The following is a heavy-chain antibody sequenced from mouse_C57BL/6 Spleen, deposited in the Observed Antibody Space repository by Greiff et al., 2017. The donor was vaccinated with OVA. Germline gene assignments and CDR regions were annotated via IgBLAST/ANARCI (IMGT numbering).Heavy chain of an antibody. CDR2: ISYSGST. Sequence: DVQLQESGPGMVKPSQSLSLTCTVTGYSITSGYDWHWIRHFPGNKLEWMGYISYSGSTNYNPSLKSRISITHDTSKNHFFLKLNSVTTEDTATYYCARSLNWAFDYWGQGTTLTVSS. J-gene: IGHJ2*01. CDR3: ARSLNWAFDY. D-gene: IGHD4-1*01. CDR1: GYSITSGYD. V-gene: IGHV3-1*01.